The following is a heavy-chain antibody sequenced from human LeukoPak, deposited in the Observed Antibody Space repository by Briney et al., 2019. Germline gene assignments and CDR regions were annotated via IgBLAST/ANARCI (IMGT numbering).Heavy chain of an antibody. J-gene: IGHJ4*02. CDR2: ISYDGSNK. Sequence: GGSLRLPCAASGFTFSSYAMHWVRQAPGKGLEWVAVISYDGSNKYYADSVKGRFTISRDNSKNTLYLQMNSLRAEDTAVYYCARDLDVMATNPDYWGQGTLVTVSS. CDR3: ARDLDVMATNPDY. CDR1: GFTFSSYA. D-gene: IGHD5-24*01. V-gene: IGHV3-30*04.